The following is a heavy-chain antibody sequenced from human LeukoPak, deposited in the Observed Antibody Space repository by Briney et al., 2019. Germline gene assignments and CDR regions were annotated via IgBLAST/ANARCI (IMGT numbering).Heavy chain of an antibody. CDR3: ARDRPGGWGIDYFDY. J-gene: IGHJ4*02. D-gene: IGHD3-16*01. Sequence: SETLSLTCTVSGGSISSSSYYWGWIRQPPGRGLEWIGSIYYSGSTYYNPSLKSRVTISVDTSKNQFSLKLSSVTAADTAVYYCARDRPGGWGIDYFDYWGQGTLVTVSS. V-gene: IGHV4-39*07. CDR1: GGSISSSSYY. CDR2: IYYSGST.